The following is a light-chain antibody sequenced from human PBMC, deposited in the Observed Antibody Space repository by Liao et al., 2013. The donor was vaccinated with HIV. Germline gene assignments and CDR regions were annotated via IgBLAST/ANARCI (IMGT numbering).Light chain of an antibody. CDR3: QAWDISTPYV. J-gene: IGLJ1*01. CDR2: QNN. V-gene: IGLV3-1*01. Sequence: SYELTQPPSVSVSPGQTASITCSGDKLGDKYACWYQQRPGQSPVLVIYQNNKRPSGIPERFSGSNSGNTATLTISGTQAMDEADYYCQAWDISTPYVFGTGTKVTVL. CDR1: KLGDKY.